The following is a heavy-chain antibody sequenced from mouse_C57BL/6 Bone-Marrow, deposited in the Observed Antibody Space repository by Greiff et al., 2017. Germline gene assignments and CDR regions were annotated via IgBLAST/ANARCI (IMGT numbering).Heavy chain of an antibody. CDR3: ARELWLRRRGYYFDD. Sequence: EVKLVESGGGLVKPGGSLKLSCAASGFTFSDYGMHWVRQAPEKGLEWVAYISSGSSTIYYADTVKGRFTISRDNAKNTLFLQMTSLRSEDTAMYYCARELWLRRRGYYFDDWGQGTTLTVSS. CDR2: ISSGSSTI. CDR1: GFTFSDYG. D-gene: IGHD2-2*01. V-gene: IGHV5-17*01. J-gene: IGHJ2*01.